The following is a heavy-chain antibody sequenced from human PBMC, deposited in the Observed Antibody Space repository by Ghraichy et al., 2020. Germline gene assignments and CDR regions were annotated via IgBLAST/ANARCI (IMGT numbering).Heavy chain of an antibody. CDR1: GGSISSGGYY. V-gene: IGHV4-31*03. D-gene: IGHD3-16*01. CDR2: IYYSGST. Sequence: SETLSLTCTVSGGSISSGGYYWSWIRQHPGKGLEWIGYIYYSGSTYYNPSLKSRVTISVDTSKNQFSLKLSSVTAADTAVYYCARARGSDYVWGSTYHYYYGMDVWGQGTTVTVSS. CDR3: ARARGSDYVWGSTYHYYYGMDV. J-gene: IGHJ6*02.